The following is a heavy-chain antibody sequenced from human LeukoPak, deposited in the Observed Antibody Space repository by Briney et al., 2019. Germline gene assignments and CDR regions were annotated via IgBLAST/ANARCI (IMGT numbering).Heavy chain of an antibody. CDR2: LSYDGSYE. J-gene: IGHJ4*02. V-gene: IGHV3-30*18. Sequence: GGSLRLSCAASGFTFSSYGMHWVRQAPGKGLEWVAVLSYDGSYEYYADSVKGRFTISRDNSKNTLYLQMNSLRAEDTAVYYCAKAQGIVATISLDYWGQGTLVTVSS. CDR3: AKAQGIVATISLDY. D-gene: IGHD5-12*01. CDR1: GFTFSSYG.